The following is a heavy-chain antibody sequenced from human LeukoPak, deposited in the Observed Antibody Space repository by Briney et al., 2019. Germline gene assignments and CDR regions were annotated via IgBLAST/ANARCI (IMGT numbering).Heavy chain of an antibody. CDR1: GYSISGGYY. J-gene: IGHJ4*02. CDR3: ARLPRYCSSTSCYFDYFDY. V-gene: IGHV4-38-2*01. Sequence: SETLSLTCAVSGYSISGGYYWGWIRQPPGKGLEWIGSIYHSGSTYYNPSLKSRVTISVDTSKNQFSLKLSSVTAADTAVYYCARLPRYCSSTSCYFDYFDYWGQGTLVTVSS. D-gene: IGHD2-2*01. CDR2: IYHSGST.